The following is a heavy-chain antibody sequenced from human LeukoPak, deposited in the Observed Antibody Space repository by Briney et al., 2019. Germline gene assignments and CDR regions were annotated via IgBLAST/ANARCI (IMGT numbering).Heavy chain of an antibody. CDR1: GGSISSYY. CDR2: IYYSGNT. CDR3: ARLLGYNWNDRGAFDI. D-gene: IGHD1-20*01. J-gene: IGHJ3*02. Sequence: SSETLSLTCTVSGGSISSYYWSWIRQPPGKGLEWIGYIYYSGNTNYNPSLKGRVTISVDTSKNQFSLKLSSVTAADTAMYYCARLLGYNWNDRGAFDIWGQGTMVTVSS. V-gene: IGHV4-59*01.